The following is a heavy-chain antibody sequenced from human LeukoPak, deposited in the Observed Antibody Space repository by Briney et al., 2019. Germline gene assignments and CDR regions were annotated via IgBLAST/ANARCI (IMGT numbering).Heavy chain of an antibody. CDR3: ATGPVAGTGELFDY. V-gene: IGHV1-24*01. J-gene: IGHJ4*02. D-gene: IGHD6-19*01. CDR2: FDPEDGET. Sequence: GASVKVSCKVSGYTLTELSMHWVRQAPGKGLEWMGGFDPEDGETIYAQKFQGRVTMTEDTSTDTAYMGLSSLRSEDTAVYYCATGPVAGTGELFDYWGQGTLVTVSS. CDR1: GYTLTELS.